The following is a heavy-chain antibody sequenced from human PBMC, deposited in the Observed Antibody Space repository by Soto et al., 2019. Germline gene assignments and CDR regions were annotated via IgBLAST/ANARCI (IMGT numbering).Heavy chain of an antibody. CDR2: ISAYNGNT. CDR3: ARDRYYYDSSGSDFDY. Sequence: ASGTVSSRASGSTFPSYGIILVRQNPSQGLEWMGWISAYNGNTNYAQKLHGRDTTTTDTSTSTAYMELRSLRSDDTAVYYCARDRYYYDSSGSDFDYWGQGTLV. J-gene: IGHJ4*02. CDR1: GSTFPSYG. D-gene: IGHD3-22*01. V-gene: IGHV1-18*01.